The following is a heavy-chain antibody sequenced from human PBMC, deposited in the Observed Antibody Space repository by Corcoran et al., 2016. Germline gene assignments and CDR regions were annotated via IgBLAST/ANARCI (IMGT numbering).Heavy chain of an antibody. Sequence: QVQLVQSGAEVKEPEASVKVSCKASGYTFTVYDIYWVRQAPGQGLEWVAWIHPNSGDTNYAQKFQGRVTMTRDTSLNTVYMELGRLRSDDTAVYYCGRNGGGLDVWGQGTTVTVSS. CDR1: GYTFTVYD. D-gene: IGHD3-16*01. V-gene: IGHV1-2*02. CDR2: IHPNSGDT. J-gene: IGHJ6*02. CDR3: GRNGGGLDV.